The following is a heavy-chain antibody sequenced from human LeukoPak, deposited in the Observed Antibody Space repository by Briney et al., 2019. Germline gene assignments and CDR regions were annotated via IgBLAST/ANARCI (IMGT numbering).Heavy chain of an antibody. J-gene: IGHJ4*02. Sequence: PGGSLRLSCAASGFTFSSYAMSWVRQAPGKGLEWVSSISGSGGSPYYADSVKGRFTISRDNSKNTLYLQMNSLRAEDTAVYYCAKSNIVVVPAAPFDYWGQGTLVTVSS. CDR1: GFTFSSYA. CDR2: ISGSGGSP. D-gene: IGHD2-2*01. V-gene: IGHV3-23*01. CDR3: AKSNIVVVPAAPFDY.